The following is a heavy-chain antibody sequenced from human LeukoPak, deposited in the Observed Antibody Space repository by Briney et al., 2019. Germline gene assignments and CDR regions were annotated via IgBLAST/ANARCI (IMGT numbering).Heavy chain of an antibody. D-gene: IGHD3-3*01. V-gene: IGHV3-7*01. CDR3: ARDRTGNNDFWSGYTTFFDY. Sequence: GGSLRLSCAASRFTFTSYWMSWVRQAPGKGLEWVAKINKDGSEKCYVDSVKGRFTISRDNAKNSLYLQMNSLRAEDTAVYYCARDRTGNNDFWSGYTTFFDYWGQGTLVTVSS. CDR1: RFTFTSYW. CDR2: INKDGSEK. J-gene: IGHJ4*02.